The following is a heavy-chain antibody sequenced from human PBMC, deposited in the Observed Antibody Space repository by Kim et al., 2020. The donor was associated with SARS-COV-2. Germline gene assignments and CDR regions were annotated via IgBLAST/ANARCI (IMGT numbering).Heavy chain of an antibody. V-gene: IGHV3-30*18. CDR3: AKSGFWSGYYGYYFDY. Sequence: GGSLRLSCAASGFTFSSYGMHWVRQAPGKGLEWVAVISYDGSNKYYADSVKGRFTISRDNSKNTLYLQMNSLRAEDTAVYYCAKSGFWSGYYGYYFDYWGQGTLVTVSS. D-gene: IGHD3-3*01. J-gene: IGHJ4*02. CDR2: ISYDGSNK. CDR1: GFTFSSYG.